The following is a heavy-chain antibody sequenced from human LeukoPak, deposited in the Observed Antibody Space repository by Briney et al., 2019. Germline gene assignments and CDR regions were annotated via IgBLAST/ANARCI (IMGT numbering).Heavy chain of an antibody. V-gene: IGHV4-31*03. CDR3: ARDRERYDFWSGYYTGNYYYGMDV. D-gene: IGHD3-3*01. Sequence: SETLSLTCTVSGGSISSGGYYWSWIRQHPGKGLEWIGYIYYSGSTYYNPSLKSRVTILVDTSKNQFSPKLSSVTAADTAVYYCARDRERYDFWSGYYTGNYYYGMDVWGQGTTVTVSS. CDR1: GGSISSGGYY. J-gene: IGHJ6*02. CDR2: IYYSGST.